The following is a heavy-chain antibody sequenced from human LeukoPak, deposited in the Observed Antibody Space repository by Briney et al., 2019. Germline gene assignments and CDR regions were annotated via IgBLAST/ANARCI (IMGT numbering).Heavy chain of an antibody. CDR3: ARKGPSAAATVDY. CDR1: GGSISSYY. D-gene: IGHD6-13*01. V-gene: IGHV4-59*01. CDR2: ISYSGST. J-gene: IGHJ4*02. Sequence: ASETLSLTCSVSGGSISSYYWSWIRQPPGKGLEWIGYISYSGSTNYKPSLKSRVTISVDTSKNQFSLKLTSVTAADTAVYYCARKGPSAAATVDYWGQGTLVTVSS.